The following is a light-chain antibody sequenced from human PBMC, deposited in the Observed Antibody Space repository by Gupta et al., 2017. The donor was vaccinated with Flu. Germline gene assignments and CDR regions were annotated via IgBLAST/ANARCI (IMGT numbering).Light chain of an antibody. CDR1: SYNVGNKG. Sequence: TATITCTGNSYNVGNKGSAWLKQHQAHHTKILADCKNNRPSGITDRFLSYTAGNTAYPVIIGLRPEDEADDYCSEWASSLSDVVCGGGTKLTVL. V-gene: IGLV10-54*04. J-gene: IGLJ2*01. CDR2: CKN. CDR3: SEWASSLSDVV.